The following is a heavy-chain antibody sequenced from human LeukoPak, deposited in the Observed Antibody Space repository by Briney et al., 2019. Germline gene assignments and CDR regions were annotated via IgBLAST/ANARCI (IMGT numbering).Heavy chain of an antibody. D-gene: IGHD3-22*01. V-gene: IGHV3-23*01. Sequence: PGGSLRLSCAASGFTFSSYAMSGVRQAPGKGLEWGSDISCRGRSTYYAASVKGRFPISSDKSKNTLDLQMNSLRAEDTAVYYCATESLVTNMIVVVITGCLDSWGERTLVTVSS. CDR3: ATESLVTNMIVVVITGCLDS. CDR1: GFTFSSYA. J-gene: IGHJ4*02. CDR2: ISCRGRST.